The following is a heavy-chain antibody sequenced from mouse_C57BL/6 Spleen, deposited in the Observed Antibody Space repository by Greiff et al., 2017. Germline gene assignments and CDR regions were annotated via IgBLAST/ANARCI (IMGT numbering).Heavy chain of an antibody. V-gene: IGHV1-50*01. J-gene: IGHJ2*01. D-gene: IGHD1-1*01. Sequence: QVQLQQPGAELVKPGASVKLSCKASGYTFTSYWMQWVKQRPGQGLEWIGEIDPSDSYTNYNQKFKGKATLTVDTSSSTAYMQLSSLTSEDSAVYYCAYYGSSYRGDYWGQGTTLTVSS. CDR2: IDPSDSYT. CDR3: AYYGSSYRGDY. CDR1: GYTFTSYW.